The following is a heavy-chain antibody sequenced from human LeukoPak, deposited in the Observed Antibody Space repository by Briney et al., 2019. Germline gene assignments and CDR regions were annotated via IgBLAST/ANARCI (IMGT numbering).Heavy chain of an antibody. J-gene: IGHJ4*02. D-gene: IGHD3-22*01. CDR3: ARPYDSSGYSFDY. CDR1: GYSFTSYW. CDR2: IYPGDSDT. V-gene: IGHV5-51*01. Sequence: GESLKISCKGSGYSFTSYWIGWVRQMPGKGLEWMGIIYPGDSDTKYSPSFQGQVTISADKSISTAYLQWSSLKASDTAMYYCARPYDSSGYSFDYWGQGTLVTVSS.